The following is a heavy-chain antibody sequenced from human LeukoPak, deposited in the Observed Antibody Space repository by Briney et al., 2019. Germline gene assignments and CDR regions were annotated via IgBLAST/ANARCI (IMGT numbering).Heavy chain of an antibody. CDR1: GFIFSNYS. D-gene: IGHD5-18*01. J-gene: IGHJ3*02. CDR2: IRSSTRYI. V-gene: IGHV3-21*01. CDR3: ARVRDTSMVYDALDI. Sequence: PGGSLRLSCAASGFIFSNYSLNWVRQAPGKGLEWVSSIRSSTRYIFYADSVKGRFTVSRDNAKNSLSLQMNSLRAEDTAVYYCARVRDTSMVYDALDIWGQGTMVTVSS.